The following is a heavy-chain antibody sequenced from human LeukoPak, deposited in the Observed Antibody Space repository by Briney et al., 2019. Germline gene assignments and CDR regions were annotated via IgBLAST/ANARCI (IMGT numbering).Heavy chain of an antibody. Sequence: ASVRVSCKASGYTFTSYGISWVRQAPGQGLEWMGWISAYNGNTNYAQKLQGRVTMTTDTSTSTAYMELRSLRSDDTAVYYCARDYDFWSGYPTFDPWGQGTLVTVSS. CDR1: GYTFTSYG. CDR2: ISAYNGNT. V-gene: IGHV1-18*01. CDR3: ARDYDFWSGYPTFDP. J-gene: IGHJ5*02. D-gene: IGHD3-3*01.